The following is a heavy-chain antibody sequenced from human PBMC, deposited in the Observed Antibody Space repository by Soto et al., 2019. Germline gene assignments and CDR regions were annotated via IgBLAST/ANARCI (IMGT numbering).Heavy chain of an antibody. CDR1: GFTLGDSA. D-gene: IGHD1-1*01. J-gene: IGHJ4*02. CDR2: IKSKANSYAT. V-gene: IGHV3-73*01. Sequence: GGSLRLSCAASGFTLGDSAMHWVRQASGKGLEWVGRIKSKANSYATAYAASVKGRFTISRDDSKNTAYLQMNSLKTEDTAVYYCTHTPTWGQGTLVTVSS. CDR3: THTPT.